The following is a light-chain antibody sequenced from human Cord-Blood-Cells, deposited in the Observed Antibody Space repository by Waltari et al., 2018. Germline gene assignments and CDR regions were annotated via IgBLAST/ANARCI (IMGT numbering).Light chain of an antibody. CDR1: QIVSSSY. CDR3: QQYGSSPLT. V-gene: IGKV3-20*01. J-gene: IGKJ4*01. CDR2: GAS. Sequence: IVLTPSPDTLSLSPGEIATLSCRASQIVSSSYLAWYQQKPGKAPRLLIYGASSRATGIPDRFSGSGSGTDFTLTISRLEPEDFAVYYCQQYGSSPLTFGGGTKVEIK.